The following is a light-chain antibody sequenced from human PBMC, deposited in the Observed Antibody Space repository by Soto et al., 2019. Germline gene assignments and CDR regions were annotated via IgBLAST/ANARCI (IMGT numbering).Light chain of an antibody. Sequence: DIQMTQSPSTLSASVGDRVTITCRASQSISSWLAWYQQKPGKAPKLLIYDASSLESGVPSRFSGSGSGTEFTLTISSLQPDDCATYYCQQYNSFSLTFGGGTKVEIK. CDR2: DAS. J-gene: IGKJ4*01. CDR3: QQYNSFSLT. V-gene: IGKV1-5*01. CDR1: QSISSW.